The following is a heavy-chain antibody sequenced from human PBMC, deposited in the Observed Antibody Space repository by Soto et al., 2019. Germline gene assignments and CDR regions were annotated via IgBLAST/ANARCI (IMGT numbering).Heavy chain of an antibody. Sequence: PGGSLRLSCTASGFTFSSYSMNWVRQAPGKGLEWVSYISSSSSTIYYADSVKGRFTISRDNAKNSLYLQMNSLRDEDTAVYYCARDRQLDSWGYYYYGMDVWGQGTTVTVSS. V-gene: IGHV3-48*02. CDR3: ARDRQLDSWGYYYYGMDV. D-gene: IGHD6-13*01. CDR1: GFTFSSYS. CDR2: ISSSSSTI. J-gene: IGHJ6*02.